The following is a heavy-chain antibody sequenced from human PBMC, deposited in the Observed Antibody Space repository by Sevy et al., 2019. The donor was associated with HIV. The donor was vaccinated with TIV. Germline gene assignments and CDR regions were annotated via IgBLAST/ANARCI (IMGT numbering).Heavy chain of an antibody. Sequence: SETLSLTCTVSGGSISSSTYYWGWIRQPPGKGLEWIASIYYRGSTYYNVSLESRVTISVDMSKNQFSLRLSSVTAADTAVYYCARHGGIAVATLDYWGQGTLVTVSS. CDR3: ARHGGIAVATLDY. CDR1: GGSISSSTYY. V-gene: IGHV4-39*01. J-gene: IGHJ4*02. D-gene: IGHD6-19*01. CDR2: IYYRGST.